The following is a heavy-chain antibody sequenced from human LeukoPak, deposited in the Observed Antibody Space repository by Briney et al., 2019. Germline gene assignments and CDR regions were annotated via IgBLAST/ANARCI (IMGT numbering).Heavy chain of an antibody. CDR1: GYTFTSYG. Sequence: VASVKVSCKASGYTFTSYGISWVRQAPGQGLEWMGWISAYNGNTNYAQKLQGRVTMTTDTSTSTAYIELRSLRSNDTAVYYCARSQRTTVTTRLIYWGQGTLVTVSS. J-gene: IGHJ4*02. D-gene: IGHD4-17*01. CDR3: ARSQRTTVTTRLIY. V-gene: IGHV1-18*01. CDR2: ISAYNGNT.